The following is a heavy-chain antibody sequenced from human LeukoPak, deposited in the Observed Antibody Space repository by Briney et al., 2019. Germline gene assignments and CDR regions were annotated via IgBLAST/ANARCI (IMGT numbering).Heavy chain of an antibody. CDR1: GFTFKSYD. J-gene: IGHJ4*02. D-gene: IGHD6-13*01. CDR3: ARGGRGSSWFDN. Sequence: PGGALRLSCAASGFTFKSYDMHWVRQAAGEGLEWVSAIGTAGDTYYPGSVTGRFTISRENAKNSLYLQMNSLRAGDTAVYYCARGGRGSSWFDNWGQGTLVTVSS. V-gene: IGHV3-13*01. CDR2: IGTAGDT.